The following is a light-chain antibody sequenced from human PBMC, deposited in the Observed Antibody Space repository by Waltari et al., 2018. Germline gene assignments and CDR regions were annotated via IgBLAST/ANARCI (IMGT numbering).Light chain of an antibody. Sequence: DIQMTQSPSSLSASVGDRVTITCQASQDISNYLNWYQQKPGKAPKLLIYDASNLETGVPSRFSGSGSGTDFTFXISSLXPEDIATYYXQQYDNLPLTFGGGTKVEIK. CDR2: DAS. CDR3: QQYDNLPLT. CDR1: QDISNY. V-gene: IGKV1-33*01. J-gene: IGKJ4*01.